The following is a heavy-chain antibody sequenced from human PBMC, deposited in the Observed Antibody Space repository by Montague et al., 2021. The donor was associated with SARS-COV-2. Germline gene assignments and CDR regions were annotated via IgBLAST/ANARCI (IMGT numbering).Heavy chain of an antibody. V-gene: IGHV3-30*14. CDR3: QVSD. Sequence: LRLSCAASGFTFNDYSFHWVRQAPGKGLQWVAVVSYDGSIQRYADSVRGRFTISKDSSKNTLYFCARSGGVFWFRASVAQVSDWGQGILVTVSS. D-gene: IGHD3-10*01. J-gene: IGHJ4*02. CDR1: GFTFNDYS. CDR2: VSYDGSIQ.